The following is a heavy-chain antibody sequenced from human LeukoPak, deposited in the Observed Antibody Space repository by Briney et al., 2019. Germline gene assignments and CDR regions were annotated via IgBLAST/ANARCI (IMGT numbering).Heavy chain of an antibody. J-gene: IGHJ4*02. CDR3: AIISSGWDIDY. CDR1: GFTFSSYA. V-gene: IGHV3-23*01. CDR2: ISGSGGST. Sequence: GGSLRLSCAASGFTFSSYAMSWVRQAPGKGLEWVSAISGSGGSTYYAGSVKGRFTISRDNSKNTLYLQMNSLRAEDTAVYYCAIISSGWDIDYWGQGTLVTVSS. D-gene: IGHD6-19*01.